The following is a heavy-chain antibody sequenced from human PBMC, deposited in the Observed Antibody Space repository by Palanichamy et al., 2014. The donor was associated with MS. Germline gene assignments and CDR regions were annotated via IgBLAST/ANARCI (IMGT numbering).Heavy chain of an antibody. CDR1: GFTFRDYW. D-gene: IGHD5-24*01. V-gene: IGHV3-7*03. CDR3: ARDNSGDGWYY. J-gene: IGHJ4*02. Sequence: EVQLVESEGGLVQPGGSLRLSCVVSGFTFRDYWMSWVRQAPGKGLEWVANINKDGSEKHYVDSVRGRFTISRDNAKNSLYLQMSSLRVEDTAVYYCARDNSGDGWYYWGRGTLVPVSS. CDR2: INKDGSEK.